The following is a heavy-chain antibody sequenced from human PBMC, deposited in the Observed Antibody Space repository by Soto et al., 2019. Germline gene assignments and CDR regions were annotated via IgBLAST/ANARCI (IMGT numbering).Heavy chain of an antibody. J-gene: IGHJ4*02. V-gene: IGHV3-23*01. CDR2: IGGTDGHT. CDR3: AKSVFSSSPAAAGSFDS. Sequence: PGGTLRLSCAVSGFTFSSYAMSWVRQAPGKGLEWVSPIGGTDGHTYYADSVKGRFTISRDNFMNTLYLQMSRLRAEDTAVYYCAKSVFSSSPAAAGSFDSWGQGTLVTVSS. D-gene: IGHD2-2*01. CDR1: GFTFSSYA.